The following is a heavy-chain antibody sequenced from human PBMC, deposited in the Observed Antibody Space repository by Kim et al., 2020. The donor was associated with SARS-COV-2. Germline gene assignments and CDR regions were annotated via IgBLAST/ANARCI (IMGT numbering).Heavy chain of an antibody. Sequence: GGSLRLSCAASGFTFSSYAMSWVRQAPGKGLEWVSAISGSGGSTYYADSVKGRFTISRDNSKNTLYLQMNSLRAEDTAVYYCAKGVLAVAGASYYYYGMDVWGQGTTVTVSS. CDR3: AKGVLAVAGASYYYYGMDV. CDR2: ISGSGGST. J-gene: IGHJ6*02. D-gene: IGHD6-19*01. CDR1: GFTFSSYA. V-gene: IGHV3-23*01.